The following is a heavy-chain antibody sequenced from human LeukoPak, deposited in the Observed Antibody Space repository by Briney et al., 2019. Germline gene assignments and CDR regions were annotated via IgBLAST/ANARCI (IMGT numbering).Heavy chain of an antibody. V-gene: IGHV3-74*01. D-gene: IGHD1-26*01. CDR3: ARDPYTGSHYGFDF. CDR2: INGDGSYT. Sequence: GGSLRLSCAASGFSFSNSWMHWVRQAPGKGLVWVSRINGDGSYTSYADSVKGRFTVSRDNAKNTLYLQIKSLRAEDTAVYYCARDPYTGSHYGFDFWGQGTLVTVSS. J-gene: IGHJ4*02. CDR1: GFSFSNSW.